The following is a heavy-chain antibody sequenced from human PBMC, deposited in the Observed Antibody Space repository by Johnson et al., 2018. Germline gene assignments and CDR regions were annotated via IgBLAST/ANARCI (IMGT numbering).Heavy chain of an antibody. CDR3: AKDRRYISASYGSFYFDY. CDR1: GFTFSSYW. D-gene: IGHD6-19*01. CDR2: ISFEGRNN. V-gene: IGHV3-30*18. Sequence: QVQLVESGGGLVQXGGSLRLXCAASGFTFSSYWMSWVRQAPGRGLEWVAHISFEGRNNYYGDSVKGRFAISRDNSKNTLHLQMNSLRPEDTAVYFCAKDRRYISASYGSFYFDYWGQGTVVTVSS. J-gene: IGHJ4*02.